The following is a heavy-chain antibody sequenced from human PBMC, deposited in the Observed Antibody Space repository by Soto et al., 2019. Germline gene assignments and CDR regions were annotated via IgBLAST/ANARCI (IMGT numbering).Heavy chain of an antibody. J-gene: IGHJ4*02. CDR1: GYSFTNYW. CDR2: IYPGDSDM. CDR3: ARLSREFWSGLAY. Sequence: GESLKISCEGVGYSFTNYWIAWVRQMPGKGPEWMGTIYPGDSDMRYSPSFRGQVTMSVDKSINTAYLQWGSLTASDTAKYYCARLSREFWSGLAYWGQGRMVTV. V-gene: IGHV5-51*01. D-gene: IGHD3-3*01.